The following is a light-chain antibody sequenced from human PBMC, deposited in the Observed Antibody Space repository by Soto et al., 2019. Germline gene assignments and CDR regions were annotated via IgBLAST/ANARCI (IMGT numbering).Light chain of an antibody. CDR3: QSYASSLSYV. V-gene: IGLV1-40*01. CDR2: TNN. Sequence: QSVLTQPPSVSGSPGQRVTISSTGNSFNIGAGYHLHWYQQLPGTAPKLLIYTNNNRPSGVADRFFGSRSGTSASLAITGLQAEDEADYYCQSYASSLSYVFGTGSKVTV. CDR1: SFNIGAGYH. J-gene: IGLJ1*01.